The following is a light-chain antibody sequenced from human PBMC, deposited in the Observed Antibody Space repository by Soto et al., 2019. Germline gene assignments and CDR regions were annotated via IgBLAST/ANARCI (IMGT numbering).Light chain of an antibody. CDR2: GAS. V-gene: IGKV3-15*01. CDR1: QSVSSN. CDR3: QQYNIWPRA. Sequence: EIVMTQSPATLSVSPGERATLSCRASQSVSSNLAWFQQKPGQAPRLLIYGASTRATGIPARFSGSGSGTEFTPTISSLQSEDFAVYYCQQYNIWPRAFGPGTKVDIK. J-gene: IGKJ3*01.